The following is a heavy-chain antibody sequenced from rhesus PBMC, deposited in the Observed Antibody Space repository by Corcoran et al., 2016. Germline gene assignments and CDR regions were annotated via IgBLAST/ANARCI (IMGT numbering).Heavy chain of an antibody. CDR2: ITYSGST. V-gene: IGHV4-122*02. D-gene: IGHD5-24*01. J-gene: IGHJ4*01. Sequence: QVQLPESGPGLGKPSGTRPLPCPVSGSSISTGYFRTLLRTPPRQGLEWIGYITYSGSTSYNPSLKSRVTISRDTSKNQFSLKLSSVTAADTAVYYCAKPNLRYSGYNYFDYWGQGVLVTVSS. CDR1: GSSISTGYFR. CDR3: AKPNLRYSGYNYFDY.